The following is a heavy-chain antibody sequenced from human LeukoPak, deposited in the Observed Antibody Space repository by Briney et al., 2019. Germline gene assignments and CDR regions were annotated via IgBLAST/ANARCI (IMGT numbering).Heavy chain of an antibody. CDR1: GFIFSDYY. CDR3: VKDRQSAFDI. Sequence: PGGSLRLSCAASGFIFSDYYMGWVRQAPGKGLEWVSSISSSSSYIYYADSVKGRFTISRDNAKNSLYLQMNSLRAEDTAVYYCVKDRQSAFDIWGQGTMVTVSS. V-gene: IGHV3-21*04. D-gene: IGHD6-6*01. J-gene: IGHJ3*02. CDR2: ISSSSSYI.